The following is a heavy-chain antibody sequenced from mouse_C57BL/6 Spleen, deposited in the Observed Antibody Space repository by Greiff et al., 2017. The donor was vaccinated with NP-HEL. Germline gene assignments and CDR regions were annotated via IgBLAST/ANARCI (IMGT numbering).Heavy chain of an antibody. J-gene: IGHJ1*03. D-gene: IGHD2-5*01. CDR3: ARQGSNYFWDFDG. CDR1: EYAFPSHD. V-gene: IGHV5-2*01. Sequence: EVKLMESGGGLVQPGESLKLSCESNEYAFPSHDMSWVRKTPGKRLELVAAINSDGGSTYYPDTMERRFIISRDNTKQTLYLQMSSLRAEDTALYYCARQGSNYFWDFDGWGTGTTVTVSS. CDR2: INSDGGST.